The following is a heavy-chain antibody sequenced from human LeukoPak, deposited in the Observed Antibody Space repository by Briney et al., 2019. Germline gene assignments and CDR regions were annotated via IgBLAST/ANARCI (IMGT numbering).Heavy chain of an antibody. V-gene: IGHV3-48*01. CDR2: ISSSSSTI. CDR3: AKDFLTIGSGSFLYYYGMDV. CDR1: GFTFSSYS. Sequence: PGESLRLSCAASGFTFSSYSMNWVRQAPGKGLEWVSYISSSSSTIHYTDSVKGRFTISRDNSKNTLYLQMNSLRAEDTAVYYCAKDFLTIGSGSFLYYYGMDVWGQGTTVTVSS. J-gene: IGHJ6*02. D-gene: IGHD3-10*01.